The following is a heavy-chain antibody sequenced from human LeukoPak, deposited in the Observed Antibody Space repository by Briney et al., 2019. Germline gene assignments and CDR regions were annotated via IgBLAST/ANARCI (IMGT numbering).Heavy chain of an antibody. V-gene: IGHV1-46*01. CDR3: ARWLAAAGSFDY. CDR1: GYTFTSYY. D-gene: IGHD6-13*01. CDR2: IHPSGGST. J-gene: IGHJ4*02. Sequence: ASVKVSCKASGYTFTSYYIQWVRQAPGQGLEWMGIIHPSGGSTSYAQKFRGRVTMTRDTSTSTVYMELSSLRSEDTAVYYCARWLAAAGSFDYWGQGTLVTVSS.